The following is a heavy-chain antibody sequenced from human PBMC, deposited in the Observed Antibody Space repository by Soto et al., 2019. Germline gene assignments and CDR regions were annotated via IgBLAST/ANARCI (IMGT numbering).Heavy chain of an antibody. CDR1: GFTFSSYG. Sequence: GGSLRLSCAASGFTFSSYGMHWVRQAPGKGLEWVAVISYDGSNKYYADSVKGRFTISRDNSKNTLYLQMNSLRAEDTAVYYCAKGPEMIVVVPAAIDYWGQGTLVTVSS. J-gene: IGHJ4*02. D-gene: IGHD2-2*01. CDR2: ISYDGSNK. V-gene: IGHV3-30*18. CDR3: AKGPEMIVVVPAAIDY.